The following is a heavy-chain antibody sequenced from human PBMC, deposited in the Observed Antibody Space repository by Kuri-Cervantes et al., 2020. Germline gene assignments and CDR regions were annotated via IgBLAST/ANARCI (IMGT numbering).Heavy chain of an antibody. CDR1: GFTFNSYA. Sequence: GGSLRLSCAASGFTFNSYAMTWVRQAPGRGLEWVAAVSGTGSSTYYRDSVKGRFTISRDNSKNTLYLQMNSLRAEDTAVYYCARDRGVAYPDAFDIWGQGTMVTVSS. CDR2: VSGTGSST. CDR3: ARDRGVAYPDAFDI. V-gene: IGHV3-23*01. J-gene: IGHJ3*02. D-gene: IGHD5-12*01.